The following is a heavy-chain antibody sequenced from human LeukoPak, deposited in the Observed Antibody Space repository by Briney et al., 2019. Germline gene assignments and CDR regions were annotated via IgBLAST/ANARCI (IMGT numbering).Heavy chain of an antibody. J-gene: IGHJ6*02. CDR2: IYHSGST. CDR3: ARTYCGGDCYSEPINHYYYYGMDV. V-gene: IGHV4-39*01. CDR1: GGSISSYY. D-gene: IGHD2-21*02. Sequence: SETLSLTCTVSGGSISSYYWGWIRQSPGKGLEWIGSIYHSGSTFYNPSLKTRVTISADTSKNQFSLKLSSVTAADTAVYYCARTYCGGDCYSEPINHYYYYGMDVWGQGTTVTVSS.